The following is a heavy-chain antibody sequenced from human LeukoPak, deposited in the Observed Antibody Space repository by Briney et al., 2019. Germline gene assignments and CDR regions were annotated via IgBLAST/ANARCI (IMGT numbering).Heavy chain of an antibody. CDR1: GFTFSSYW. J-gene: IGHJ4*02. CDR3: ANHLACGSTSCPPFDY. D-gene: IGHD2-2*01. CDR2: INTDGSST. Sequence: GGSLRLSCAASGFTFSSYWMHWVRQAPGKGLVWVSRINTDGSSTIYADSVTGRFTISRDNAKNSLYLQMNSLRAEDTAVYYCANHLACGSTSCPPFDYWGQGTLVTVSS. V-gene: IGHV3-74*01.